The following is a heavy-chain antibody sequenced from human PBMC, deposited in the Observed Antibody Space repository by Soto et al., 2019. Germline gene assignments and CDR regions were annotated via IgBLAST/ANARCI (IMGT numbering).Heavy chain of an antibody. CDR2: IIPILGIA. Sequence: QVQLVQSGAEVKKPGSSVKVSCKASGGTFSSYTISWVRQAPGQGLAWMGRIIPILGIANYAQKFQGRVTITADKSTSTAYMELSSLRSEDTAVYYCARDWSPDYGDYGGDYWGQGTLVTVSS. J-gene: IGHJ4*02. V-gene: IGHV1-69*08. CDR3: ARDWSPDYGDYGGDY. CDR1: GGTFSSYT. D-gene: IGHD4-17*01.